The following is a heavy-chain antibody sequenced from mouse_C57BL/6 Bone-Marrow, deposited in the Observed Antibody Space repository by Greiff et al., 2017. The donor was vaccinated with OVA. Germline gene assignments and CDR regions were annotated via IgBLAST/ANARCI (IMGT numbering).Heavy chain of an antibody. D-gene: IGHD1-1*01. J-gene: IGHJ1*03. CDR3: TRLLRYGYFDI. Sequence: VQLKESGAELVRPGASVKLSCTASGFNIKDDYMHWVKQRPEQGLEWIGWIDPENGDTEYASKFQGKATITADESANTAYLQLSSLTSEDTAVYYYTRLLRYGYFDIWGTGTKVTVSS. V-gene: IGHV14-4*01. CDR2: IDPENGDT. CDR1: GFNIKDDY.